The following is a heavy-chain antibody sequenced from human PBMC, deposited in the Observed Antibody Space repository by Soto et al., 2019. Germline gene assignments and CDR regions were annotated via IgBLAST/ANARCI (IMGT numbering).Heavy chain of an antibody. CDR1: GFTFNNYA. CDR2: ISGGGETT. D-gene: IGHD3-10*01. V-gene: IGHV3-23*01. Sequence: EVQLLESGGGLVQPGGSLRLSCAASGFTFNNYAMTWVRQAPGKGLEWVSAISGGGETTSYADSVTGRFTVSRAGSKNTLYRQRSSLGSEDTALHYCAKGRGGSGSLNPRVDFWGQGTLVTVSS. CDR3: AKGRGGSGSLNPRVDF. J-gene: IGHJ4*02.